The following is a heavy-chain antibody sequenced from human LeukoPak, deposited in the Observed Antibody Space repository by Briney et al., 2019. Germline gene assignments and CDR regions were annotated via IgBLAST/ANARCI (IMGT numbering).Heavy chain of an antibody. D-gene: IGHD3-22*01. J-gene: IGHJ4*02. CDR1: GFTFSSYG. V-gene: IGHV3-33*08. CDR2: IWYDGSNK. CDR3: AREADITMIVVGDYDY. Sequence: GGSLRLSCAASGFTFSSYGMSWVRQAPGKGLEWVAVIWYDGSNKYYADSVKGRFTISRDNSKNTLYLQMNSLRAEDTAVYYCAREADITMIVVGDYDYWGQGTLVTVSS.